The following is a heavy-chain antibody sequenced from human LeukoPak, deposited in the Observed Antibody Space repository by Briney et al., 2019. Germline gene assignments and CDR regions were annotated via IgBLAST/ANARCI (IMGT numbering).Heavy chain of an antibody. J-gene: IGHJ4*02. V-gene: IGHV4-4*09. Sequence: PSETLSLTCTVSGGSISSYYWSWIRQPPGKGLEWNGYIYTSGSTNYNPSLKSRVTISVDTSKNQFSLKLSSVTAADTAVYYCAGSYARGGVDYWGQGTLVTVSS. CDR3: AGSYARGGVDY. D-gene: IGHD1-26*01. CDR1: GGSISSYY. CDR2: IYTSGST.